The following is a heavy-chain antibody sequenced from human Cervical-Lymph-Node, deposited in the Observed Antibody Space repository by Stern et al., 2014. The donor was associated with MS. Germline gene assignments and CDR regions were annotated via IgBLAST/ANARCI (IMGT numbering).Heavy chain of an antibody. Sequence: EVQLVESGGGLVQPGGSLRLSCTASGVSFSASYMTWVRQAPGKGLEWVALIYSSNNVNYGDSVKGRFTIARDRSKNTVHLQMNSLRVEDTGVYYCTIEMAARRFDPWGQGTLVAVSS. CDR3: TIEMAARRFDP. J-gene: IGHJ5*02. D-gene: IGHD6-6*01. CDR2: IYSSNNV. CDR1: GVSFSASY. V-gene: IGHV3-66*01.